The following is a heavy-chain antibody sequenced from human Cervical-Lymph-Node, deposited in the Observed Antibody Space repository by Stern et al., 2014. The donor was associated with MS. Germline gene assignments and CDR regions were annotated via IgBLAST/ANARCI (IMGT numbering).Heavy chain of an antibody. Sequence: VPLVESGAEVKKPGSSVKVSCKASGGTFSSYAISWVRQAPGQGLEWMGGIIPIFGTANYAQKFQGRVTITADESTSTAYMELSSLRSEDTAVYYCARVGYGRVRGYYYYGMDVWGQGTTVTVSS. CDR3: ARVGYGRVRGYYYYGMDV. J-gene: IGHJ6*02. CDR2: IIPIFGTA. V-gene: IGHV1-69*01. CDR1: GGTFSSYA. D-gene: IGHD4-17*01.